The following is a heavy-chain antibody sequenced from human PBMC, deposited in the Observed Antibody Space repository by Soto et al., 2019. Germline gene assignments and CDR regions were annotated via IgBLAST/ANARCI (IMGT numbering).Heavy chain of an antibody. CDR3: ARVSPPRGGYSYGGEPFDS. J-gene: IGHJ4*02. CDR2: INPSGGST. Sequence: ASVKVSCKASGYTFTSYYMHWVRQAPGQGLEWMGIINPSGGSTSYAQRFQGRVTMTRDTSTSTVYMELSSLRSEDTAVYYCARVSPPRGGYSYGGEPFDSWGQGTLVTVSS. D-gene: IGHD5-18*01. V-gene: IGHV1-46*01. CDR1: GYTFTSYY.